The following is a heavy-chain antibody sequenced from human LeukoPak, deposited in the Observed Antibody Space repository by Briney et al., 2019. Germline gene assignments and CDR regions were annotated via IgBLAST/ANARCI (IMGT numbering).Heavy chain of an antibody. CDR3: ARDGPRYKGDFGWFDP. D-gene: IGHD1-14*01. Sequence: GGSLRLSCAASGFTVSSNYMSWVRQAPGKGLEWVSLIYSGDSTYYVDSVKGRFTISRDNSKNTLYLQMNSLRAEDTAVYYCARDGPRYKGDFGWFDPWGQGTLVTVSS. V-gene: IGHV3-53*01. CDR2: IYSGDST. J-gene: IGHJ5*02. CDR1: GFTVSSNY.